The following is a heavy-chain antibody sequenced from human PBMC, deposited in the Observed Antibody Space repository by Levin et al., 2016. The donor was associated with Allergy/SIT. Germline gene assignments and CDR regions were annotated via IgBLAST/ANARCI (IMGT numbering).Heavy chain of an antibody. CDR3: ARGTFEWLQDYYYYGMDV. CDR1: GFTFSSYS. J-gene: IGHJ6*02. D-gene: IGHD5-24*01. V-gene: IGHV3-21*01. Sequence: GESLKISCAASGFTFSSYSMNWVRQAPGKGLEWVSSISSSSSYIYYADSVKGRFTISRDNAKNSLYLQMNSLRAEDTAVYYCARGTFEWLQDYYYYGMDVWGQGTTVTVSS. CDR2: ISSSSSYI.